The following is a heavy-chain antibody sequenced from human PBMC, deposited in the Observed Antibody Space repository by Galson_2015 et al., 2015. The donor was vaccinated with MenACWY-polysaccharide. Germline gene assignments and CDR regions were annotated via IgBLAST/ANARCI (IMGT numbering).Heavy chain of an antibody. V-gene: IGHV3-23*01. CDR3: AKERVCSGTYKNYFDS. CDR2: IRGRDDTT. D-gene: IGHD1-26*01. Sequence: SLRLSCAASRFTFSDYGMHWVRQAPGKGLEWVSAIRGRDDTTHYADSVKGRFTISRDNSKGTLHLQMNSLRAEDTAVYYCAKERVCSGTYKNYFDSWGQGSLVTVSA. CDR1: RFTFSDYG. J-gene: IGHJ4*02.